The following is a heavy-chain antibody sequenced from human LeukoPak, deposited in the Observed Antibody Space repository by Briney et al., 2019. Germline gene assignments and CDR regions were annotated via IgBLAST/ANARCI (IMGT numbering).Heavy chain of an antibody. J-gene: IGHJ4*02. V-gene: IGHV4-59*04. Sequence: SETLSLTCTVSGGSISSYYWSWIRQPPGKGLEWIGSIYYSGSTYYSPSLKSRVTISVDTSKNQFSLKLSSVTAADTAVYYCASQYDSSGYYYFDYWGQGTLVTVSS. D-gene: IGHD3-22*01. CDR2: IYYSGST. CDR1: GGSISSYY. CDR3: ASQYDSSGYYYFDY.